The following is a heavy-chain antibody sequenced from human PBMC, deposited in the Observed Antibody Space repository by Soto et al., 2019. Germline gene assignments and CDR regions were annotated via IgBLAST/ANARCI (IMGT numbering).Heavy chain of an antibody. CDR3: ARGGYSSGYGWFDP. V-gene: IGHV4-34*01. Sequence: LSFTCAIDGSSFIGYYWSLVGQPPGKGLEWIGEIYHSGSTNYNPSLKSRVTISVDTSKNQFSLRLTSVTAADTGVYYCARGGYSSGYGWFDPWAQGTPVTVSS. D-gene: IGHD6-19*01. CDR2: IYHSGST. J-gene: IGHJ5*02. CDR1: GSSFIGYY.